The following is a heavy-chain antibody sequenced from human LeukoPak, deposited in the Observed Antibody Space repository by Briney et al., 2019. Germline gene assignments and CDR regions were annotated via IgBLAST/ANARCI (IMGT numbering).Heavy chain of an antibody. CDR1: GVSFSGYY. D-gene: IGHD3-16*01. V-gene: IGHV4-34*01. Sequence: PSETLSLTCAVYGVSFSGYYWSWIRQPPGKGLEWIGEINHSGSTNYNPSLKSRVTISVDTSKNQFSLKLSSVTAADTAVYYCARRSPLMIRGWFDPWGQGTLVTVSS. CDR3: ARRSPLMIRGWFDP. CDR2: INHSGST. J-gene: IGHJ5*02.